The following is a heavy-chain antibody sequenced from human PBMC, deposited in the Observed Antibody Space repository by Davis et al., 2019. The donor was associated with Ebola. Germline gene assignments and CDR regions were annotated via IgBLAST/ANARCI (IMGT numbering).Heavy chain of an antibody. V-gene: IGHV3-30*18. D-gene: IGHD3-22*01. CDR3: AKDNYYDSGGFDY. CDR1: GFTFSSYG. CDR2: ISYDGSNK. J-gene: IGHJ4*02. Sequence: GESLKISCAASGFTFSSYGMHWVHQAPGKGLEWVAVISYDGSNKYYADSVKGRFTISRDNSKNTLYLQMNSLRAEDTAVYYCAKDNYYDSGGFDYWGQGTLVTVSS.